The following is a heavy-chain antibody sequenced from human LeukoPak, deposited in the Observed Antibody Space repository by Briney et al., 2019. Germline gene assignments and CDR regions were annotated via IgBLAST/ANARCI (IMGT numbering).Heavy chain of an antibody. D-gene: IGHD6-13*01. V-gene: IGHV1-8*01. CDR3: ARRAARDNWFDP. Sequence: GASVKVSCKASGYTFTSYDINWVRQATGQGLEWMGWMNPNSGNTGYAQKFQGRVTMTRNTSISTAYMELSSLRSEDTAVYYCARRAARDNWFDPWGQGTLVTVSS. CDR2: MNPNSGNT. J-gene: IGHJ5*02. CDR1: GYTFTSYD.